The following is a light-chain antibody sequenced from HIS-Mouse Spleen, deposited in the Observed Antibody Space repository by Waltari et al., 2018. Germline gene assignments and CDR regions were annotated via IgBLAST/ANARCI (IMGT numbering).Light chain of an antibody. CDR3: YSTDSSGNHVV. CDR1: ALPKQH. Sequence: SYELTQPPSVSVSPGQTARITCSGDALPKQHAYWYQQKSGQAPVLVIYEDSKRPSGIPERFSGSSSGTMATLTISGAQVEDEADYYCYSTDSSGNHVVFGGGTKLTVL. CDR2: EDS. V-gene: IGLV3-10*01. J-gene: IGLJ2*01.